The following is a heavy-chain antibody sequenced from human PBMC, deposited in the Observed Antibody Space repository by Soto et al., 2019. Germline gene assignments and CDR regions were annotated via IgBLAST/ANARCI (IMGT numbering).Heavy chain of an antibody. V-gene: IGHV1-18*01. Sequence: ASVKVSCKASGYTFTSYGISWVRQAPGQGLEWMGWISAYNVNTNYAQKLQGRVTMTTDTSASTAYMELRSLTSDDTAVYYCARDGYSSGWYVYWGQGTLLNVSS. J-gene: IGHJ4*02. D-gene: IGHD6-19*01. CDR2: ISAYNVNT. CDR1: GYTFTSYG. CDR3: ARDGYSSGWYVY.